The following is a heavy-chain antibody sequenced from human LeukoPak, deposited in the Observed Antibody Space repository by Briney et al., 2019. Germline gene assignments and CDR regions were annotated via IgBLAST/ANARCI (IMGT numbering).Heavy chain of an antibody. J-gene: IGHJ1*01. CDR2: IYANGGT. CDR1: GGSISGYY. V-gene: IGHV4-4*07. CDR3: ARDFTRNSYAVAEFFHP. D-gene: IGHD5-18*01. Sequence: PSETLSLTCTVSGGSISGYYWNWIRQSAGKGLEWSGRIYANGGTNYNPSLRSRVSMSVDTSKNQFSLKLTSVTAADTAIYYCARDFTRNSYAVAEFFHPWGQGTLVSVS.